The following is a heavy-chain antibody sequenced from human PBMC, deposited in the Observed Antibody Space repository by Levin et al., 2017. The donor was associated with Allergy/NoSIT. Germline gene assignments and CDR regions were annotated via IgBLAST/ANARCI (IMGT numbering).Heavy chain of an antibody. CDR1: GFTFSSYS. Sequence: QTSETLSLTCAASGFTFSSYSMHWVRQAPGKGLVWVSRIDSDGSTTSYADSLKGRFTISRDNAKNTLYLQMNSLRAEDTAVYYCAREGYCSGGSCYEPIDYWGQGTLVTVSS. CDR2: IDSDGSTT. V-gene: IGHV3-74*01. CDR3: AREGYCSGGSCYEPIDY. D-gene: IGHD2-15*01. J-gene: IGHJ4*02.